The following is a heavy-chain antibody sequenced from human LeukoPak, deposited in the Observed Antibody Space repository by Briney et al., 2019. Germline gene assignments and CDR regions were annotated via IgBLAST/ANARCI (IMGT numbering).Heavy chain of an antibody. D-gene: IGHD3-10*01. V-gene: IGHV3-66*01. J-gene: IGHJ4*02. Sequence: GGSLRLSCAASGLTVSSNYMSWVCQAPGKGLEWVPLIYSGGSTYFADSVKGRFTISRDNSKNTLYLQMNSLRAEDTAVYYCARSGGSGSYYAYFDFWGQGTLVTVSS. CDR3: ARSGGSGSYYAYFDF. CDR2: IYSGGST. CDR1: GLTVSSNY.